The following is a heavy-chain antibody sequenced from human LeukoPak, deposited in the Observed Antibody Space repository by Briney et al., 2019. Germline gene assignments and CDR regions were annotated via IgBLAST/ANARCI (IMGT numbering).Heavy chain of an antibody. CDR3: ARSPTYGGYPANFDY. CDR2: IYYSGST. J-gene: IGHJ4*02. CDR1: GGSISSYY. V-gene: IGHV4-59*01. Sequence: SQTLSLTCTVSGGSISSYYWSWIRQPPGKGLEWIGYIYYSGSTNYNPSLKSRVTISVDTSKNQFSLKLSSVTAADTAVYYCARSPTYGGYPANFDYWGQGTLVTVSS. D-gene: IGHD5-12*01.